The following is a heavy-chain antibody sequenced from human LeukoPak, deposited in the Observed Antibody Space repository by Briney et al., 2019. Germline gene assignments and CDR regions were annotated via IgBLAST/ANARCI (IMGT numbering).Heavy chain of an antibody. CDR2: ISYDGSNK. Sequence: GRSLRLSCAASGFTFSSYAMHWVRQAPGKGLEWVAVISYDGSNKYYADSVKGRFTISRDNSKNTLYLQMNSLRAEDTAVYYCARDFDYSLDYWGQGTLVTVSS. CDR1: GFTFSSYA. CDR3: ARDFDYSLDY. D-gene: IGHD4-11*01. V-gene: IGHV3-30-3*01. J-gene: IGHJ4*02.